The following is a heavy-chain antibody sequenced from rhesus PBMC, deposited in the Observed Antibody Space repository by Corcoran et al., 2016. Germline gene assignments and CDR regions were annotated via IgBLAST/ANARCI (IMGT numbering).Heavy chain of an antibody. J-gene: IGHJ4*01. CDR2: ITYSGSP. CDR3: ARETMAAAATFDY. V-gene: IGHV4-122*02. Sequence: QVQLQESGPGLVKPSETLSLTCAVSGGSISSGYYYWSWIRQPPGKGLEWIGYITYSGSPSSNPSLKSRVTISRDTSQNQFSLKLSSVTAADTAVYYCARETMAAAATFDYWGQGVLVTVSS. D-gene: IGHD6-25*01. CDR1: GGSISSGYYY.